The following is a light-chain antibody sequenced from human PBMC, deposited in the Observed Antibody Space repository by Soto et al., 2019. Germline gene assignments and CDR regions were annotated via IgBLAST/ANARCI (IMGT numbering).Light chain of an antibody. Sequence: QSALTQSPSASGTPGQRVTISCSGSSPNIGSSTANWYQQLPGTAPKLLIYSNSQRPSGVPDRFSGSKSATSASLVISGLQSEDEADYYCAAWDHSLNGVVFGGGTQLTVL. CDR1: SPNIGSST. CDR2: SNS. V-gene: IGLV1-44*01. J-gene: IGLJ3*02. CDR3: AAWDHSLNGVV.